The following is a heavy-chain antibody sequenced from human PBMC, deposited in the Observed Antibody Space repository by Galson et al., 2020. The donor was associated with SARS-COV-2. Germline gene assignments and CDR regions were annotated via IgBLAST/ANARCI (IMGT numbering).Heavy chain of an antibody. CDR3: ARRPPAWAIPHDALDI. D-gene: IGHD2-21*01. J-gene: IGHJ3*02. Sequence: GESLKISCQASDYSFPHYWIAWVRQRPGKGLEWMGIIHPDDSDTRYSPSFQGQVTISADKSSSTAFLQWNSLKASDTAMYFCARRPPAWAIPHDALDIWGQGTPVTVSS. V-gene: IGHV5-51*01. CDR1: DYSFPHYW. CDR2: IHPDDSDT.